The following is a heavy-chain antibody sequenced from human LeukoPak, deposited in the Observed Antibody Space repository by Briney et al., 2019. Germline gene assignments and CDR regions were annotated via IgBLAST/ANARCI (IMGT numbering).Heavy chain of an antibody. J-gene: IGHJ4*02. V-gene: IGHV5-51*01. D-gene: IGHD2/OR15-2a*01. Sequence: RGESLKLSWKGSGYRFTSYWIGWVRQMPGKGEEWMGIIYPGDSDTRYSPSFQGQVIISADKSISTAYLQWSSLKASDTAMYYCARHAPTLEFDYWGQGTLVTVSS. CDR3: ARHAPTLEFDY. CDR1: GYRFTSYW. CDR2: IYPGDSDT.